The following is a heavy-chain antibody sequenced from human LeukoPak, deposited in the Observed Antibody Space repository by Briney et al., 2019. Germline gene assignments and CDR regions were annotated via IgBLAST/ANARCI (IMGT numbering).Heavy chain of an antibody. CDR3: ARDMAAAGTKHAFDI. CDR1: GYTFTCYY. CDR2: INPNSGGT. V-gene: IGHV1-2*02. J-gene: IGHJ3*02. Sequence: ASVKVSCKASGYTFTCYYMHWVRQAPGQGLEWMGWINPNSGGTNYAQKFQGRVTMTRDTSISTAYMELSRLRSDDTAVYYCARDMAAAGTKHAFDIWGQGTMVTVSS. D-gene: IGHD6-13*01.